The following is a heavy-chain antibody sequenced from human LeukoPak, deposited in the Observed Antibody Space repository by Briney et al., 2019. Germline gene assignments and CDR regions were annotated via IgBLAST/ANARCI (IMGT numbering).Heavy chain of an antibody. CDR1: GYTFTGYY. J-gene: IGHJ4*02. V-gene: IGHV1-2*06. CDR3: ARICSGGSCYRDY. CDR2: INPNSGGT. Sequence: ASVKVSCKASGYTFTGYYMHWVRQAPGQGLEWMGRINPNSGGTNYAQKFQGRVTMTRDTSISTAYMELSRLRSDDTAVFYCARICSGGSCYRDYWGQGTLVTVPS. D-gene: IGHD2-15*01.